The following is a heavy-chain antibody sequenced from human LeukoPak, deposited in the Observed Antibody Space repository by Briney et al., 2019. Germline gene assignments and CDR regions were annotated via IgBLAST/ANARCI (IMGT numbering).Heavy chain of an antibody. V-gene: IGHV4-34*01. CDR3: ARAPEQQLVSN. D-gene: IGHD6-13*01. Sequence: SETLSLTCAVYGGSFSGCYWSWIRQPPGKGLEWIGEINHSGSTNYNPSLKSRVTISVDTSKNQFSLKLSSVTAADTAVYYCARAPEQQLVSNWGKGTLVTVSS. CDR1: GGSFSGCY. J-gene: IGHJ4*02. CDR2: INHSGST.